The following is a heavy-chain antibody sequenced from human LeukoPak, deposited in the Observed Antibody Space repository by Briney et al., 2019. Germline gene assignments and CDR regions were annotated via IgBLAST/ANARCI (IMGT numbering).Heavy chain of an antibody. CDR1: GFSFSNAW. Sequence: PGGTLRLSCAGSGFSFSNAWMSWVRQAPGKGLEWVGRIKSKTDGGTTDYAAPVKGGFTISRDDSKNTLYLQMNSLRAEDTAVYYCGRYGVVGATPDYWGQGTLVTVSP. CDR2: IKSKTDGGTT. CDR3: GRYGVVGATPDY. V-gene: IGHV3-15*01. J-gene: IGHJ4*02. D-gene: IGHD1-26*01.